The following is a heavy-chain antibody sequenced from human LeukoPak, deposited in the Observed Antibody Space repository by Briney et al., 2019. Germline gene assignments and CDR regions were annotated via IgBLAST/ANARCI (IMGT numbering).Heavy chain of an antibody. CDR1: GGSISSSSYF. J-gene: IGHJ4*02. CDR2: IYYSGST. Sequence: PSETLSLTCTVSGGSISSSSYFWAWIRQPPGTGLEWIGSIYYSGSTYYNPSLKSRVTISVDTSKNQFSLKLSSVTAADTAVYYCAKSEYSYGPHDYWGQGTLVTVSS. D-gene: IGHD5-18*01. V-gene: IGHV4-39*07. CDR3: AKSEYSYGPHDY.